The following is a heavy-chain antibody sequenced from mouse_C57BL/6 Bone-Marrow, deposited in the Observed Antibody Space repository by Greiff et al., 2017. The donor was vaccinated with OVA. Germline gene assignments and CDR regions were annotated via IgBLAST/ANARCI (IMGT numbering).Heavy chain of an antibody. CDR3: TRGYSNYYAMDY. V-gene: IGHV1-15*01. Sequence: QVQLQQSGAELVRPGASVTLSCKASGYTFTDYEMHWVKQTPVHGLEWIGAIDPETGGTAYNQKFKGKAILTADKSSSTAYMELRSLTSEDSAVDYSTRGYSNYYAMDYWGQGTSVTVSS. CDR2: IDPETGGT. J-gene: IGHJ4*01. CDR1: GYTFTDYE. D-gene: IGHD2-5*01.